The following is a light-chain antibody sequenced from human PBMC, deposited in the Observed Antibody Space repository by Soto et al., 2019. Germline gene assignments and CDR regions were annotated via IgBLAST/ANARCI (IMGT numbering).Light chain of an antibody. V-gene: IGKV3-15*01. CDR1: QSVSNN. CDR3: QQYNNWPPGRT. Sequence: EIVMTQSPATLSLSPGERATLSCRASQSVSNNYLAWYQQKPGQAPRLLIYGASTRATGIPARFSGSGSGTEFTLTISSLQSEDFAVYYCQQYNNWPPGRTFGQGTKVDIK. CDR2: GAS. J-gene: IGKJ1*01.